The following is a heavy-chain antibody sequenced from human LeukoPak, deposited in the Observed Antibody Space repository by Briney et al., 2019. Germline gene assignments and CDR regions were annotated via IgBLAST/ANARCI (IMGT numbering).Heavy chain of an antibody. Sequence: PGGSLRLSCAASGFSFSGYGIHWVRQAPGKGLEWVTFIQTDGNTKYYANSVRGRFTITRDNSKNTVSLQMNSLRAEDAGVYYCAREESRLVLGGLGCWGQGTLVSVSS. D-gene: IGHD3-10*01. CDR1: GFSFSGYG. CDR2: IQTDGNTK. J-gene: IGHJ4*02. V-gene: IGHV3-30*02. CDR3: AREESRLVLGGLGC.